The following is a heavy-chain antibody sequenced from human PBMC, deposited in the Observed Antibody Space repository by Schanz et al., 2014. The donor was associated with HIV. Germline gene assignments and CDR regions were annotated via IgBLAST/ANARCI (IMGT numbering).Heavy chain of an antibody. CDR3: TRGRFLERGGMDA. CDR2: IWFDGRNK. CDR1: GFTFSSYG. Sequence: VQLVESGGGLVKPGRSLRLSCAASGFTFSSYGMHWVRQAPGKGLEWVAVIWFDGRNKYYGDYVKGRFMISRDNSNNTLYVQMNSLRAEDTAVYFCTRGRFLERGGMDAWGQGTAVTVS. V-gene: IGHV3-33*01. J-gene: IGHJ6*02. D-gene: IGHD3-3*01.